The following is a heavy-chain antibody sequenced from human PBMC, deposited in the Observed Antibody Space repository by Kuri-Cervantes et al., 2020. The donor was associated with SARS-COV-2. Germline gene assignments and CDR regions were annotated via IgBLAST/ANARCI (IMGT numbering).Heavy chain of an antibody. V-gene: IGHV3-30*18. Sequence: LSLTCAASGFNFSRTDMHWVRQAPGKGLEWVAVISHDGKNKKCIASGKGRFTISRDNSQNTLYLHMKSLRSEDTTMYYCAKDRVGVQDFWGQGTLVTVSS. D-gene: IGHD2-21*01. CDR2: ISHDGKNK. CDR1: GFNFSRTD. CDR3: AKDRVGVQDF. J-gene: IGHJ4*02.